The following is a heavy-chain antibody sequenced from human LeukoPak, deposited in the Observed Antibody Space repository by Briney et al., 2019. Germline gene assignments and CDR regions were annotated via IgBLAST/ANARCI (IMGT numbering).Heavy chain of an antibody. CDR1: GYTFTSYG. Sequence: GASVKVSCKASGYTFTSYGISWVRQATGQGLEWMGWMNPNSGNTGYAQKFQGRVTMTTDTSTSTAYMELRSLRSDDTAVYYCARDLAKAFDIWGQGTMVTVSS. J-gene: IGHJ3*02. V-gene: IGHV1-18*01. CDR2: MNPNSGNT. CDR3: ARDLAKAFDI.